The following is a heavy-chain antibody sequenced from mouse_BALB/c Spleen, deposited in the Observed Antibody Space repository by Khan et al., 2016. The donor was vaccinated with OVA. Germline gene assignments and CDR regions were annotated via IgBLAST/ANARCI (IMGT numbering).Heavy chain of an antibody. D-gene: IGHD1-1*01. CDR1: GYSFTGYF. Sequence: EVQLQESGPELVKPGASVKISCKASGYSFTGYFMHWVMQSHGKSLEWIGRINPHIGETFYNQKFKGKATLTVDESSSTAHMELRSLASEDSAVYYCARIYGSNFDYWGQGTILTVSS. V-gene: IGHV1-20*02. CDR3: ARIYGSNFDY. J-gene: IGHJ2*01. CDR2: INPHIGET.